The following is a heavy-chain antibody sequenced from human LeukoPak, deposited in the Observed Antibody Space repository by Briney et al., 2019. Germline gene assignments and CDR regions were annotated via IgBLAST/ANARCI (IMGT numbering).Heavy chain of an antibody. CDR1: GFTFSNNA. D-gene: IGHD1-26*01. CDR3: ARAREGATFDY. Sequence: PGGSPRLSCTAPGFTFSNNAMHSGRQAPGKGLEHVSAITSNGGSTYYANSVKGRFTISRDNSKNTLYLQMGSLRAEDMAVYYCARAREGATFDYWGQGTLVTVSS. CDR2: ITSNGGST. J-gene: IGHJ4*02. V-gene: IGHV3-64*01.